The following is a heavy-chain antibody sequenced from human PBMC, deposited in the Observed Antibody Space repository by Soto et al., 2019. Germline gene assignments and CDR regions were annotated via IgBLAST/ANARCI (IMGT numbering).Heavy chain of an antibody. CDR2: ISAYNGNT. J-gene: IGHJ4*02. Sequence: ASVKVSCKASGYTFTSYGISWVRQAPGQGLEWMGWISAYNGNTNYAQKLQGRVTMTTDTSTSTAYMELRSLRSDDTAVYYCAREGNYYDILPGHFAYWGQGSLVTVSS. V-gene: IGHV1-18*01. D-gene: IGHD3-9*01. CDR3: AREGNYYDILPGHFAY. CDR1: GYTFTSYG.